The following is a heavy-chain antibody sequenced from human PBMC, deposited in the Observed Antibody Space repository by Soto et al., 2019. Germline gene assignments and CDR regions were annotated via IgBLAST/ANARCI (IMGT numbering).Heavy chain of an antibody. CDR2: IYHSGST. J-gene: IGHJ5*02. D-gene: IGHD5-18*01. Sequence: SETLSLTCAVSGGSIISGGYSWSWIRQPPGKGLEWIGYIYHSGSTYYNPSLKSRVTISVDRSKNQFSLKLSSVTAADTAVYYCARYTAMVPRRFDPWGQGTLVTVSS. CDR3: ARYTAMVPRRFDP. CDR1: GGSIISGGYS. V-gene: IGHV4-30-2*01.